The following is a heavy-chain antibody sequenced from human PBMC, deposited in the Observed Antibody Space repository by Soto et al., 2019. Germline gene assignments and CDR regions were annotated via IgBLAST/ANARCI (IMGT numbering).Heavy chain of an antibody. CDR2: ISGSGSTT. Sequence: GGSLRLSCAASGFTLRKYAMSWVRQAPGKGLEWVSAISGSGSTTYSADSVRGRFTISRDNSKNTLYLQMNSLSPEDTAVYYCAKFIAETGGSSGWPWFLDSWGQGTLVTVSS. J-gene: IGHJ4*02. D-gene: IGHD6-25*01. CDR3: AKFIAETGGSSGWPWFLDS. V-gene: IGHV3-23*01. CDR1: GFTLRKYA.